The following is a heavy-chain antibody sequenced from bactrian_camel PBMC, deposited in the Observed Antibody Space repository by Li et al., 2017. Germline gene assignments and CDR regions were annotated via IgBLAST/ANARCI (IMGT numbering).Heavy chain of an antibody. CDR2: FYRGGST. Sequence: HVQLVESGGGSVQAGGSLTLACVASGRTFCANDVAWYRQSPGREREFVAIFYRGGSTKIADSLKDRFTISPDSAKNALYLHMNDLRPEDTAMYYCAA. V-gene: IGHV3S53*01. CDR1: GRTFCAND.